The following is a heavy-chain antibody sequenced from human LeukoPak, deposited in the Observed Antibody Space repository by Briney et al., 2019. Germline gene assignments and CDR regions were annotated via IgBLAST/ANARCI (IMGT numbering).Heavy chain of an antibody. CDR3: ARDTAYGSGTDY. J-gene: IGHJ4*02. D-gene: IGHD3-10*01. CDR1: GYTFTSYD. V-gene: IGHV1-2*02. CDR2: INPNSGGT. Sequence: ASVKVSCKASGYTFTSYDINWVRQAPGQGLEWMGWINPNSGGTNYAQKFQGRVTMTRDTSISTAYMELSRLRSDDTAVYYCARDTAYGSGTDYWGQGTLVTVSS.